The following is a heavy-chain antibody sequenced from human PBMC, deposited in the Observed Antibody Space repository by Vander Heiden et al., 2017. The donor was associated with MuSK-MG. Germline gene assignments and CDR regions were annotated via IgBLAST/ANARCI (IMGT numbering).Heavy chain of an antibody. CDR3: ARHGQWLNYYFDY. Sequence: QLQLQESGPGLVKPSETLSLTCTVSGGSLSSSSYYWGWIRQPPGKVLEWIGSIYYSGSTYYNPSLKSRVTISVDTSKNQFSLKLSSVTAADTAVYYCARHGQWLNYYFDYGGQGTLVTVSS. D-gene: IGHD5-12*01. J-gene: IGHJ4*02. V-gene: IGHV4-39*01. CDR1: GGSLSSSSYY. CDR2: IYYSGST.